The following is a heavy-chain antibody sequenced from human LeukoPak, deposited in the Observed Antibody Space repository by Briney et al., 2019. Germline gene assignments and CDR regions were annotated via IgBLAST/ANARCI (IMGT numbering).Heavy chain of an antibody. CDR2: VLHSGAT. V-gene: IGHV4-39*01. CDR3: ARRIVGVIDAFDY. Sequence: PSETLSLTCTVSGGSISSPISYWGWIRQPPGKGLEWIATVLHSGATFYSPSLEGRLTISIDTSTNQFSRKMTSMTAADTAVYYCARRIVGVIDAFDYWGQGALVTVSS. J-gene: IGHJ4*02. CDR1: GGSISSPISY. D-gene: IGHD1-26*01.